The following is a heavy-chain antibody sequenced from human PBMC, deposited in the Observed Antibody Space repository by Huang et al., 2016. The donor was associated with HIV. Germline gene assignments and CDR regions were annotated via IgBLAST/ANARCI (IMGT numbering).Heavy chain of an antibody. D-gene: IGHD2-2*01. CDR1: GGSISSSSYY. CDR3: ARHMDCSSSSCLAGGHERGPFDM. J-gene: IGHJ3*02. V-gene: IGHV4-39*01. CDR2: IYYSGST. Sequence: QLQLQESGPGLVKPSETLSLTCSVSGGSISSSSYYWGWIRQPPGKGLEWSGSIYYSGSTFYNPSLKSRVTISVDTSQNQFSLRLSSVTAADTSVYYCARHMDCSSSSCLAGGHERGPFDMWGQGTMVTVSS.